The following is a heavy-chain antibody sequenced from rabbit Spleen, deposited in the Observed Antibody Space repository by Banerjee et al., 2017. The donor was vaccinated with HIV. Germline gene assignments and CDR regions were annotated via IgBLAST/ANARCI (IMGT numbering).Heavy chain of an antibody. J-gene: IGHJ3*01. CDR3: ARDTATSFSTYGMDL. CDR1: GFSFSSNYY. D-gene: IGHD1-1*01. V-gene: IGHV1S40*01. Sequence: QSLEESGGDLVKPGASLTLTCTASGFSFSSNYYISWVRQAPGKGLEWIGCIYAGSSGSTYYASWAKGRFTISKTSSTTVTLQMTSLTAADTATYFCARDTATSFSTYGMDLWGQGTLVTVS. CDR2: IYAGSSGST.